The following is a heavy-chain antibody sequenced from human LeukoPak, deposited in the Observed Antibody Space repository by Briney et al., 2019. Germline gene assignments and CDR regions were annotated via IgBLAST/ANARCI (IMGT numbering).Heavy chain of an antibody. Sequence: SETPSLTCSVSGDSIRSYYWTWIRQPPGKGLEWIGYIDSSGSTNYNPSLKSRVTIAVDTSKNQFSLKLSSVTAADTAMYYCSRLIYYFDYWGQGTLVTVSS. CDR1: GDSIRSYY. V-gene: IGHV4-59*08. D-gene: IGHD3-10*01. J-gene: IGHJ4*02. CDR3: SRLIYYFDY. CDR2: IDSSGST.